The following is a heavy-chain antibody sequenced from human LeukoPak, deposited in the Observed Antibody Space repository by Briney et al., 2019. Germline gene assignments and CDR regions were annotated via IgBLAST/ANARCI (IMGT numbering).Heavy chain of an antibody. J-gene: IGHJ4*02. V-gene: IGHV3-30*02. CDR3: ASAIQGN. Sequence: GGSLRLTCAASGSTFSSYGMHWVRQAPGKGLEWMAFIRYDGINKYYADSVKGRFTISRDNSKNTLYLQMNSLRAEDTAVYYCASAIQGNWGQGTLVTVSS. CDR2: IRYDGINK. CDR1: GSTFSSYG.